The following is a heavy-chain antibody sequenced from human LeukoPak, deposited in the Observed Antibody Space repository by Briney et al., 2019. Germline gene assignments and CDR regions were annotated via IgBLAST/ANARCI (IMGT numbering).Heavy chain of an antibody. Sequence: PGGSLRLSCAAPGFTFSSYWMSWVRQAPGKGLEWVANIKQDGSEKYYVDSVKGRFTISRDNAKNSLYLQMNSLRAEDTAVYYCARGLNIVVVPAAMKNVDTAMAGVDYWGQGTLVTVSS. CDR1: GFTFSSYW. D-gene: IGHD2-2*01. V-gene: IGHV3-7*01. CDR2: IKQDGSEK. J-gene: IGHJ4*02. CDR3: ARGLNIVVVPAAMKNVDTAMAGVDY.